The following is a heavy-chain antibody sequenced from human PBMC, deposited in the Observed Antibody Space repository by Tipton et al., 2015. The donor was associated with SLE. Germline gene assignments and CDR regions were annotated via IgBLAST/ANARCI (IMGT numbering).Heavy chain of an antibody. J-gene: IGHJ4*02. CDR1: GGSISSYY. CDR3: ARDYEEWLLLWVFDY. CDR2: IYYSGST. D-gene: IGHD3-22*01. V-gene: IGHV4-59*12. Sequence: TLSLTCTVSGGSISSYYWSWIRQPPGKGLEWIGYIYYSGSTNYNPSLKSRVTISRDNAKNSLYLQMSRLRADDTAVYYCARDYEEWLLLWVFDYWGQGTLVTVSS.